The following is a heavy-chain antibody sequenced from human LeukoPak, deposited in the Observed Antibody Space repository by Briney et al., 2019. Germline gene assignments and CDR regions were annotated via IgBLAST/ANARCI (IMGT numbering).Heavy chain of an antibody. CDR3: ARDRCRSSSCYTGRGMAYYMDV. V-gene: IGHV3-43D*04. J-gene: IGHJ6*03. Sequence: PGGSLRLXCAASGFNFDDYAMYWVRQSPGKGLEWVSLISWDGGSIYYSDSVKGRFIISRDNSKNSLYLQMNSLRVEDTALYYCARDRCRSSSCYTGRGMAYYMDVWGRGTTVSVSS. CDR1: GFNFDDYA. D-gene: IGHD2-2*02. CDR2: ISWDGGSI.